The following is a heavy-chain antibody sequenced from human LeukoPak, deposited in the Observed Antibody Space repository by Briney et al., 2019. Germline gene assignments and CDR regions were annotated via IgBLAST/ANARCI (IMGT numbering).Heavy chain of an antibody. V-gene: IGHV3-21*01. J-gene: IGHJ6*03. D-gene: IGHD6-19*01. CDR2: ISSSSSYI. CDR1: GFTFSSYS. Sequence: PGGSLRLSCAASGFTFSSYSMNWVRQAPGKGLEWVSSISSSSSYIYYADSVKGRFTISRDNAKNSLYLQMNSLRAEDTAVYYCARVYSSALTGYYYMDVWGKGTTVTVSS. CDR3: ARVYSSALTGYYYMDV.